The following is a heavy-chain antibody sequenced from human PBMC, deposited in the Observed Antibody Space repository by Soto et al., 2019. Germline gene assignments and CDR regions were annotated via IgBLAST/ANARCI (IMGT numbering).Heavy chain of an antibody. CDR3: AREDIIVMVTAPNFDF. Sequence: QVQLVESGGGVVQPGRSLRLSCAASGFSFSSYTMHWVRQAPGKGLEWVAVISSDGRNKYYADPVKGRVTISRDNSKDTLDLQMNSLSSEDTAVYFCAREDIIVMVTAPNFDFWGQGTLVTVSS. V-gene: IGHV3-30*04. CDR2: ISSDGRNK. D-gene: IGHD2-21*02. J-gene: IGHJ4*02. CDR1: GFSFSSYT.